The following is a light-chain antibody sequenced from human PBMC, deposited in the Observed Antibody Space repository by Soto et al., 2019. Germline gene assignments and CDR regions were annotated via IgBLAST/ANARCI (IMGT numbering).Light chain of an antibody. CDR2: EGS. CDR1: SSDVGSYNL. J-gene: IGLJ2*01. CDR3: CSYAGSSTFVV. V-gene: IGLV2-23*03. Sequence: QSALTQPASVSGSPGQSITISCTGTSSDVGSYNLVSWYQQHPGKAPKLMIYEGSKRPSGGTNRFSGSKSGNSASLTISGLQAEDEADYYCCSYAGSSTFVVFGGGTKLTV.